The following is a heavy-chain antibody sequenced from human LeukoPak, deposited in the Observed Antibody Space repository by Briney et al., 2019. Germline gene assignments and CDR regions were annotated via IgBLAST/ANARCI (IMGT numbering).Heavy chain of an antibody. V-gene: IGHV3-30*02. CDR2: IRSDGSNK. CDR1: GFSFSSYG. D-gene: IGHD3-10*01. Sequence: GGSLRLSCAGSGFSFSSYGMHWVRQAPGKGLEWMAFIRSDGSNKYYADSVKGRFTISRDNSKNTLYLQMNSLRAEDTAVYYCAKDRLVRGSYMGVWGKGTTVTISS. J-gene: IGHJ6*03. CDR3: AKDRLVRGSYMGV.